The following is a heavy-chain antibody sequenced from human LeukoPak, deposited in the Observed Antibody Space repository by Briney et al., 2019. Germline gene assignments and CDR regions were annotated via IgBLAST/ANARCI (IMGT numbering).Heavy chain of an antibody. CDR1: GFTFSDYY. Sequence: GGSLRLSCAASGFTFSDYYMSWIRQAPGKGLEWVSSISSGGTIYYADSVKGRFTISRDNAKNSLYLQMNSLRAEDTAVYYCARERRMRSASYYFFDYWGQGTPVTVSS. J-gene: IGHJ4*02. CDR3: ARERRMRSASYYFFDY. V-gene: IGHV3-11*01. D-gene: IGHD1-26*01. CDR2: ISSGGTI.